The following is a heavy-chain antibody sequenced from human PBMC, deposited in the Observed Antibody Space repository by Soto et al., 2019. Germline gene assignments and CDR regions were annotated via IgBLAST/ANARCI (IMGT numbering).Heavy chain of an antibody. V-gene: IGHV1-69*13. CDR1: GGTFSSYA. Sequence: GASVKVSCKASGGTFSSYAISWVRQAPGQGLEWMGGIIPIFGTANYAQKFQGRVTITADESTSTAYMELSSLRSEDTAVYYCARYQDYDFWSGPNWFGPWGQGTLVTVSS. CDR2: IIPIFGTA. J-gene: IGHJ5*02. D-gene: IGHD3-3*01. CDR3: ARYQDYDFWSGPNWFGP.